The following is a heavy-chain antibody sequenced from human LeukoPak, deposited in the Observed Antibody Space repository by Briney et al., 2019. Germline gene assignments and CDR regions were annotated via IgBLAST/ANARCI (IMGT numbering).Heavy chain of an antibody. CDR3: ARGVWFGELSHEYFQH. J-gene: IGHJ1*01. D-gene: IGHD3-10*01. Sequence: SGTLSLTCTVSGGSISSSSYYWGWIRQPPGKGLEWIGSIYTSGSTNYNPSLKSRVTISVDTSKNQFSLKLSSVTAADTAVYYCARGVWFGELSHEYFQHWGQGTLVTVSS. CDR2: IYTSGST. V-gene: IGHV4-39*07. CDR1: GGSISSSSYY.